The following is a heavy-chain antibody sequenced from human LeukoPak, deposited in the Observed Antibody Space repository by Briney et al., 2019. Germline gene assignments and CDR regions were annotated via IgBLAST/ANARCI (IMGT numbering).Heavy chain of an antibody. D-gene: IGHD3-22*01. CDR1: GYTFTGYY. CDR2: INPNSGGT. CDR3: ARGQTMIAFQH. J-gene: IGHJ1*01. V-gene: IGHV1-2*02. Sequence: ASVKVSCKASGYTFTGYYMHWVRQAPGQGLEWMGWINPNSGGTNYAQKFQGTVTMTRATSISTAYMELSRLRSADTAVYYCARGQTMIAFQHWGQGTLVTVSS.